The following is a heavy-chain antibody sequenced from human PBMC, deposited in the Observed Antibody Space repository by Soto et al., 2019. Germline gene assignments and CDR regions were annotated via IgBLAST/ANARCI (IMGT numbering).Heavy chain of an antibody. CDR1: GYTFTSYG. CDR2: ISAYNGNT. J-gene: IGHJ6*02. CDR3: ARTGGVRYYYGMDV. D-gene: IGHD1-26*01. V-gene: IGHV1-18*01. Sequence: ASVKVSCKASGYTFTSYGISWVRQAPGQGLEWMGWISAYNGNTNYAQKLQGRVTMTTDASTSTAYMELRSLRSDDTAVYYCARTGGVRYYYGMDVWGQGTTVTVSS.